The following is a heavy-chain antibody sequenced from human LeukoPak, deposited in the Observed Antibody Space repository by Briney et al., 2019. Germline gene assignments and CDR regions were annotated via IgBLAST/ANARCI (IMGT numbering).Heavy chain of an antibody. CDR3: ARDVGVSGVVTPFDY. V-gene: IGHV1-2*02. CDR2: TNPKSGDT. Sequence: GASVTVSCKASGYTFTGYYMHWVRQAPGQGLEWMGWTNPKSGDTESAQKFQGRVTMTRDTSFSTAYMELSTLRSDDTAVYYCARDVGVSGVVTPFDYWGQGTLVTVSS. D-gene: IGHD3-3*01. CDR1: GYTFTGYY. J-gene: IGHJ4*02.